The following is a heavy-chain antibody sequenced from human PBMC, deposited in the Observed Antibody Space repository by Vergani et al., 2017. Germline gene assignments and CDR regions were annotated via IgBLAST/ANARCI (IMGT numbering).Heavy chain of an antibody. CDR3: AARCSSTSCSPPHYYYYGMDV. V-gene: IGHV3-48*04. Sequence: VQLVESGGGLVQPGGSLRLSCAASGFTFSSYSMNWVRQAPGKGLEWVSYISSSSSTIYYADSVKGRFTISRDNAKNSLYLQMNSLRAEDTAVYYCAARCSSTSCSPPHYYYYGMDVWGQGTTVTVSS. J-gene: IGHJ6*02. D-gene: IGHD2-2*01. CDR1: GFTFSSYS. CDR2: ISSSSSTI.